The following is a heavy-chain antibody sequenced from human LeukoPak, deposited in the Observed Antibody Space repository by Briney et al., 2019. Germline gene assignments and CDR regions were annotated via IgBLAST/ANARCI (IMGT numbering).Heavy chain of an antibody. CDR3: ARDINYYDSSGYPWYFDL. V-gene: IGHV4-59*01. D-gene: IGHD3-22*01. Sequence: SETLSLTCTVSGGSISSYYWSWIRQPPGKGLEWIGYIYYSGSTNYNPSLKSRVTISVDTSKNQFSLKLSSVTAADTAVYYCARDINYYDSSGYPWYFDLWGRGTLVTVSS. J-gene: IGHJ2*01. CDR2: IYYSGST. CDR1: GGSISSYY.